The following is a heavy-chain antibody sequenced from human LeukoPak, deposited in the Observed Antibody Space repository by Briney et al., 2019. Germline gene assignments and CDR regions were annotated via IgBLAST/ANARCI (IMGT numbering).Heavy chain of an antibody. CDR3: ARRAGAYSHPYDY. D-gene: IGHD4/OR15-4a*01. J-gene: IGHJ4*02. CDR1: GFTFTRYW. V-gene: IGHV3-53*01. CDR2: IYSDNT. Sequence: GGSLRLSCAASGFTFTRYWMSWVRQAPGKGLEWVSFIYSDNTHYSDSVKGRFTISRDNSKNTLYLQMNSLRAEDTAVYYCARRAGAYSHPYDYWGQGTLVTVSS.